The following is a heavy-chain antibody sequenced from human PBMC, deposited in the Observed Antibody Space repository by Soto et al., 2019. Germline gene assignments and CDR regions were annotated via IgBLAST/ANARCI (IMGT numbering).Heavy chain of an antibody. V-gene: IGHV4-61*08. D-gene: IGHD2-15*01. J-gene: IGHJ6*02. CDR2: IYYSGST. CDR1: GGSISSGGYS. Sequence: PSETLSLTCAVSGGSISSGGYSWSWIRQPPGKGLEWIGYIYYSGSTKYNPSLKSRVTISVDTSKKQLSLKLRSVTPADTAVYYCARDRVECRGGTCYFYGMDVWGQGTTVTVSS. CDR3: ARDRVECRGGTCYFYGMDV.